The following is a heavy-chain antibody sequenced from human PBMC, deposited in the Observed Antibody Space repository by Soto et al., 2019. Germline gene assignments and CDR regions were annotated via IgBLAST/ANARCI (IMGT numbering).Heavy chain of an antibody. Sequence: QVQLVESGGGVVQPGGSLRLSCTASGFTFTTFGIHWVRQAPGKGLEWVALISYEGHNKYYSDSVKGQFTISRDNYKNTLSPQMDGLRAEDTAVYYCAKDLQTYGDYNYYYVGMDVWGQGTTVSVS. D-gene: IGHD4-17*01. V-gene: IGHV3-30*18. CDR3: AKDLQTYGDYNYYYVGMDV. CDR1: GFTFTTFG. J-gene: IGHJ6*02. CDR2: ISYEGHNK.